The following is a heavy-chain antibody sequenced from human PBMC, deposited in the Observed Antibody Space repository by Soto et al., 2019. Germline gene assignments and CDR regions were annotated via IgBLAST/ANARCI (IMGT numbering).Heavy chain of an antibody. CDR2: IIPIFGTA. J-gene: IGHJ4*02. CDR1: GGTFSSYA. V-gene: IGHV1-69*13. Sequence: SVKVSCKASGGTFSSYAISWVRQAPGQGLEWMGGIIPIFGTANYAQKFQGRVTITADESTSTAYMELSSLRSEDTAVYYCAREGSSGLLFDYWGQGTLVTVSS. CDR3: AREGSSGLLFDY. D-gene: IGHD6-19*01.